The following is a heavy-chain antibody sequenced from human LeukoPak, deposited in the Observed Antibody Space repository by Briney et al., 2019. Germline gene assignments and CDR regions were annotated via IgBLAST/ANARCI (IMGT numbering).Heavy chain of an antibody. V-gene: IGHV3-13*01. CDR3: VRDRDVYGMDV. CDR2: IDTAGDT. D-gene: IGHD3-16*01. Sequence: GGSLRLSCAASGFTFSSYSMNWVRQATGKGLEWVSAIDTAGDTYYPGSVKGRVTISRENAKNSLYLQMNSLRAEDTAVYYCVRDRDVYGMDVWGQGTTVTVSS. CDR1: GFTFSSYS. J-gene: IGHJ6*02.